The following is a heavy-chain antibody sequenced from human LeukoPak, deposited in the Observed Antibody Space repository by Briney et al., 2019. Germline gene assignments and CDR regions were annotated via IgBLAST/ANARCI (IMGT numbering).Heavy chain of an antibody. CDR3: AKDRIAARPIYYFDY. CDR1: GLTFSSYA. Sequence: GGSLRLSCAASGLTFSSYAMSWVRQAPGKGLEWVSAISGSGGSTYYADSVKGRFTISRDNSKNTLYLQMNSLRAEDTAVYYCAKDRIAARPIYYFDYWGQGTLVTVSS. J-gene: IGHJ4*02. V-gene: IGHV3-23*01. D-gene: IGHD6-6*01. CDR2: ISGSGGST.